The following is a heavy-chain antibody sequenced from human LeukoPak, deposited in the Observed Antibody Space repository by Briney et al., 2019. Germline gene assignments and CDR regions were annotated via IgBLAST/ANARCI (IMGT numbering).Heavy chain of an antibody. CDR3: ARNPLPTSNWYFDL. CDR1: GGTFSSYA. V-gene: IGHV1-46*01. Sequence: ASVKVSCKASGGTFSSYAISWVRQAPGQGLEWMGIINPSGGSTSYAQKFQGRVTMTRDTSTSTVYMELSSLRSEDTAVYYCARNPLPTSNWYFDLWGRGTLVTVSS. D-gene: IGHD6-6*01. J-gene: IGHJ2*01. CDR2: INPSGGST.